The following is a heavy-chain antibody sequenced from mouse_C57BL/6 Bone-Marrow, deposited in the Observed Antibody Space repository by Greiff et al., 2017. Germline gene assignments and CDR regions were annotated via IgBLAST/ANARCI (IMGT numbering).Heavy chain of an antibody. Sequence: VQLQQSGPDLVKPSQSLSFTCTVTGYSITSGYSWHWIRQFPGNKLEWMGYIYFRGNTNYNPSLKSRISLTRDTSKNQFFLQLNSVTAEDTATYYCSRDYSYFDYWGQGTTLTVSS. CDR2: IYFRGNT. V-gene: IGHV3-1*02. CDR1: GYSITSGYS. D-gene: IGHD2-13*01. CDR3: SRDYSYFDY. J-gene: IGHJ2*01.